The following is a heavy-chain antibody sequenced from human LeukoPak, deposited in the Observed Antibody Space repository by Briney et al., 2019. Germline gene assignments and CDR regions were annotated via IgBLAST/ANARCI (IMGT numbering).Heavy chain of an antibody. V-gene: IGHV3-23*01. CDR1: GFTFSSYA. J-gene: IGHJ4*02. Sequence: PGGSLRLSCAASGFTFSSYAMSWVRQAPGKGLGWVSAISGSGGSTYYADSVKGRFTISRDNSKNTLYLQMNSLRAEDTAVYYCAKKGHCSGGSCYSVLDYFDYWGQGTLVTVPS. CDR2: ISGSGGST. CDR3: AKKGHCSGGSCYSVLDYFDY. D-gene: IGHD2-15*01.